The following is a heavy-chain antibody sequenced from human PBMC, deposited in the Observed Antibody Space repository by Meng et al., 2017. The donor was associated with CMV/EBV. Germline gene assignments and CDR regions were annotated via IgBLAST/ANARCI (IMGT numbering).Heavy chain of an antibody. J-gene: IGHJ6*02. CDR1: GFTFSDYY. V-gene: IGHV3-11*01. CDR3: ARDRDGNYRYYYGLDV. Sequence: GESLKISCAASGFTFSDYYMSWIRQAPGKGREWVSYISSSGSTIYYADSVKGRFTISRDNAKNSLYLQMNSLRAEDTAVYYCARDRDGNYRYYYGLDVWGQGTTVTVSS. D-gene: IGHD4-11*01. CDR2: ISSSGSTI.